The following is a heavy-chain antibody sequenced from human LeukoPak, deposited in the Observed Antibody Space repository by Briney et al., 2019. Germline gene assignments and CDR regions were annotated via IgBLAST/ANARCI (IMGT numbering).Heavy chain of an antibody. D-gene: IGHD1-26*01. CDR2: IYYSGST. Sequence: PSQTLSLTCTVSGGSISSGDSYWSWIRQPPGKGLEWFGYIYYSGSTYYNPSLKSRVTISVDTSKNQFSLKLSSVTAADTAVYYCARGRVQWELLTAPDYWGQGTLVTVSS. V-gene: IGHV4-30-4*01. J-gene: IGHJ4*02. CDR3: ARGRVQWELLTAPDY. CDR1: GGSISSGDSY.